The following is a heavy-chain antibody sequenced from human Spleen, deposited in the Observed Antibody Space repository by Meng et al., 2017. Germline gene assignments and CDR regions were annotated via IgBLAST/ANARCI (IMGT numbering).Heavy chain of an antibody. Sequence: GESLKISWAASGFTFSNYAMSWVRQAPGKGLEWGSSISGSGVSTYYADFVKGRFTISRDHPKSTLYLHVNSLRAEDTAIYYCAKDRHYDSSVGYFDYWGQGTLVTVSS. CDR1: GFTFSNYA. CDR3: AKDRHYDSSVGYFDY. CDR2: ISGSGVST. V-gene: IGHV3-23*01. D-gene: IGHD3-22*01. J-gene: IGHJ4*02.